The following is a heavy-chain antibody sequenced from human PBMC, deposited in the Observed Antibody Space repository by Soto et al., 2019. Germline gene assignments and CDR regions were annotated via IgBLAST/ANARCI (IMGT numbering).Heavy chain of an antibody. CDR1: GGSISSGDYY. CDR3: ARAALGSQGAFDI. V-gene: IGHV4-30-4*01. D-gene: IGHD3-16*01. Sequence: PSETLSLTCTVSGGSISSGDYYWSWIRQPPGKGLEWIGYIYYSGSTYYNPSLKSRVTISVDTSKNQFSLKLGSVTAADTAVYYCARAALGSQGAFDIWGQGTMVTVSS. CDR2: IYYSGST. J-gene: IGHJ3*02.